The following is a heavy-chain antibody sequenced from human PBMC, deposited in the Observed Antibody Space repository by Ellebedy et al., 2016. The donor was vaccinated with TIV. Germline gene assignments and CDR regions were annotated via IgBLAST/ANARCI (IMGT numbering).Heavy chain of an antibody. V-gene: IGHV1-46*01. CDR2: INPSDGAT. CDR1: GYTFSTSY. Sequence: ASVKVSCXAPGYTFSTSYMHWVRQAPGQGLEWIARINPSDGATDYAQYFRGRVTLTRHTSTSTVYMELNSLRAEDTALYVCARVSGKYYFDDWGQGTLVTVSS. D-gene: IGHD2-8*01. J-gene: IGHJ4*02. CDR3: ARVSGKYYFDD.